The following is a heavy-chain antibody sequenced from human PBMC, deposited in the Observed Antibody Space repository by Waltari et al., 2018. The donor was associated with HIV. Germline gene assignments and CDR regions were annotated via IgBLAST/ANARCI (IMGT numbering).Heavy chain of an antibody. Sequence: QVQLAESGGGVVQPGRSLKLSCAASGFALGGFDMHWVRQAPGKGLEWVALISFDGKKEYYSDSVKGRFTISRDNSGSRLFLQMNNLRPEDTGVYFCAKDLSYGTDWPYFDKRGQGTLVTFSS. CDR1: GFALGGFD. J-gene: IGHJ4*02. D-gene: IGHD2-8*02. CDR3: AKDLSYGTDWPYFDK. V-gene: IGHV3-30*18. CDR2: ISFDGKKE.